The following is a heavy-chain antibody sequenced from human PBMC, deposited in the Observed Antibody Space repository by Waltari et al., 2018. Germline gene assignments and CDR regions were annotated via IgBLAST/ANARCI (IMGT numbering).Heavy chain of an antibody. D-gene: IGHD3-3*01. CDR1: GYTFTDYY. Sequence: QVQLVQSGAEMRKPGTSVKVSCRTSGYTFTDYYIHWLRQAPGQGLEWMGWVHQSTGGTNYAQKFRDRVAMTRHTSINTASMELNRLRLDDTAVYFCARAILRFLKPIDSWGQGTLVTVSS. V-gene: IGHV1-2*02. CDR2: VHQSTGGT. CDR3: ARAILRFLKPIDS. J-gene: IGHJ4*02.